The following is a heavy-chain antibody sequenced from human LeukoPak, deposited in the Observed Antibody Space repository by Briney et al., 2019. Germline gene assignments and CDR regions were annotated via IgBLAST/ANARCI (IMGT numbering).Heavy chain of an antibody. D-gene: IGHD3-3*01. V-gene: IGHV3-66*02. CDR1: GFTVSSNH. J-gene: IGHJ4*02. CDR3: ARYHYDFWSGYFDY. Sequence: GGSLRLSCAASGFTVSSNHMSWVRQAPGKGLEWVSVIYSGGSTYYADSVKGRFTISRDNSKNTLYLQMNSLRAEDTAVYYCARYHYDFWSGYFDYWGQGTLVTVSS. CDR2: IYSGGST.